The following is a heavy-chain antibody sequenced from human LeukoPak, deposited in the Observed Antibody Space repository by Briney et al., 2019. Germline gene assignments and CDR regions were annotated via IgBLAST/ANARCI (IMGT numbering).Heavy chain of an antibody. D-gene: IGHD6-13*01. CDR3: ARAQQLVGAKYYFDY. Sequence: WVRQPPGKGLEWIGSIYYSGSTYCNPSLKSRVTISVDTSKNQFSLKLSSVTAADTAVYYCARAQQLVGAKYYFDYWGQGTLVTVSS. V-gene: IGHV4-39*07. J-gene: IGHJ4*02. CDR2: IYYSGST.